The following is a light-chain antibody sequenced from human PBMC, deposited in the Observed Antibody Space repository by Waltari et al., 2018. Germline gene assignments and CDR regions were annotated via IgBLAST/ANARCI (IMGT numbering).Light chain of an antibody. CDR2: GAS. J-gene: IGKJ1*01. V-gene: IGKV3-20*01. CDR3: QQYGTSPPWT. Sequence: EIVLTQSPGTLSLSPGERATLSCRPSQSVASYYIAWYQQKPGQAPRLLIYGASSRTTGIPDRFSGGGSGTDFTLTITRLEPEDFAVYYCQQYGTSPPWTFGQGTKVEVK. CDR1: QSVASYY.